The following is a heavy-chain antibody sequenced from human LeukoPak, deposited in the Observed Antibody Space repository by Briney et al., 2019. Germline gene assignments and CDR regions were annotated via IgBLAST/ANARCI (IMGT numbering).Heavy chain of an antibody. CDR2: VHSNGRT. CDR3: ARWGGEPHLPFDY. V-gene: IGHV4-61*01. J-gene: IGHJ4*02. D-gene: IGHD3-16*01. Sequence: SETLSLTCTVSGYSISSGYYWGWIRQPPGKGLEWIGYVHSNGRTTSSPSLRSRLTMSVDTSKDEFSLRINSMIAADTAVYYCARWGGEPHLPFDYWGQGILVSASS. CDR1: GYSISSGYY.